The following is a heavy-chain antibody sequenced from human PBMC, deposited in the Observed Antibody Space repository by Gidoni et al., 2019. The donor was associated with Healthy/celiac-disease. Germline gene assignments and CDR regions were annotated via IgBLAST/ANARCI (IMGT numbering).Heavy chain of an antibody. CDR2: IYYSGST. V-gene: IGHV4-39*01. CDR1: GGSISSSSYY. D-gene: IGHD3-22*01. J-gene: IGHJ4*02. CDR3: GGGLGYYYDSSGYPFDY. Sequence: QLQLQESGPGLVKPSETLSLTCTVSGGSISSSSYYWGWIRQPPGKGLEWIGSIYYSGSTYYNPSLKSRVTISVDTSKNQFSLKLSSVTAADTAVYYCGGGLGYYYDSSGYPFDYWGQGTLVTVSS.